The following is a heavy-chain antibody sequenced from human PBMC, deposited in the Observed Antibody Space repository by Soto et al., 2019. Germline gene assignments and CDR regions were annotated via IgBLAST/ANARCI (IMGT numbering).Heavy chain of an antibody. J-gene: IGHJ4*02. CDR2: ISYDGSNK. D-gene: IGHD3-3*01. V-gene: IGHV3-30-3*01. CDR3: ARDKRDLRFLEWSYYFDY. CDR1: GFTFSSSA. Sequence: QVQLVESGGGVVQPGRSRRLSCAASGFTFSSSAMHWVRQAPGMGLEWVAVISYDGSNKYYADSVKGRFTISRDNSKNTLYLQMNSLRAEDTAVYYCARDKRDLRFLEWSYYFDYWGQGTLVTVSS.